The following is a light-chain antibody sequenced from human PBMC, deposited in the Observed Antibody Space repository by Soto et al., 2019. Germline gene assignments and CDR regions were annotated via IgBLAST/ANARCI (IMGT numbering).Light chain of an antibody. CDR3: QQYGSS. J-gene: IGKJ4*02. CDR1: QSVSSSY. Sequence: EIVLTQSPGTLSLSPGERATLSCRASQSVSSSYLAWYQQKPGQAPRLLIYGASSRATGIPDRFSGSGSRTDFTLTISRLEPEDFAVYYCQQYGSSFGGGTKVDIK. V-gene: IGKV3-20*01. CDR2: GAS.